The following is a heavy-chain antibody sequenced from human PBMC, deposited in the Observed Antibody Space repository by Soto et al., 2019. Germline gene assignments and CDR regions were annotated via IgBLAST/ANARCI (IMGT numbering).Heavy chain of an antibody. CDR3: ARESAMAPYYFDY. CDR2: IIPIFGTA. J-gene: IGHJ4*02. CDR1: GGTFSSYA. D-gene: IGHD5-18*01. V-gene: IGHV1-69*13. Sequence: SVKVSCKASGGTFSSYAISWVRQAPGQGLEWMGGIIPIFGTANYAQKFQGRVTITADESTSTAXXXXXSXRSEDTAVYYCARESAMAPYYFDYWGQGTLVTVSS.